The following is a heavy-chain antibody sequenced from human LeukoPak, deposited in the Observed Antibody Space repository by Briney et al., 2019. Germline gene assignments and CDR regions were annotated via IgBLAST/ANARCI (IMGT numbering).Heavy chain of an antibody. D-gene: IGHD5-18*01. Sequence: GASVKVSCKASGRTFSTYAISWVRQAPGQGLEWMGIINPSGGSTSYAQRFQGRVTMTRDTSTSTVYMELSSLRSEDTAVYYCARERGHVDTAMVHWGQGTLVTVSS. CDR1: GRTFSTYA. J-gene: IGHJ4*02. CDR2: INPSGGST. V-gene: IGHV1-46*01. CDR3: ARERGHVDTAMVH.